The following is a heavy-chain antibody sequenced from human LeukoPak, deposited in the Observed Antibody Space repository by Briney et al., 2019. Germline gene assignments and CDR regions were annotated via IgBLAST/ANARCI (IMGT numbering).Heavy chain of an antibody. CDR1: GFSISTYY. D-gene: IGHD5-24*01. CDR3: ARHNNGYTY. J-gene: IGHJ4*02. CDR2: IKQDGSEK. V-gene: IGHV3-7*03. Sequence: PGGSLRLSCAASGFSISTYYMSWVRQAPGKGLEWVANIKQDGSEKYYGDSVKGRFTISRDNAKNSLYLQMNNLRVDDTAMYYCARHNNGYTYWGQGTLVTVSS.